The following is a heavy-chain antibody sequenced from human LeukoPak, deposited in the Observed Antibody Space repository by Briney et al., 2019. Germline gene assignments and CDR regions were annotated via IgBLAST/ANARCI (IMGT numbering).Heavy chain of an antibody. CDR2: IYYSGGT. Sequence: SETLSLTCTVSGDSISSYYWSWIRQPPGKGLEWIGYIYYSGGTNYNPSLESRVTISIETSKKQFSLKLSSVTAADTAVYYCARGSGNHLDYWGQGTLVTVSS. V-gene: IGHV4-59*01. CDR3: ARGSGNHLDY. CDR1: GDSISSYY. J-gene: IGHJ4*02. D-gene: IGHD1-26*01.